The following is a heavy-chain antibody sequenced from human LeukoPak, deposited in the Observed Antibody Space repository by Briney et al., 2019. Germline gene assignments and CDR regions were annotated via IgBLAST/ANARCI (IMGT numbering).Heavy chain of an antibody. J-gene: IGHJ1*01. V-gene: IGHV4-59*01. CDR1: GGSITSYF. CDR3: AQKAPFSPAYSQQ. D-gene: IGHD2/OR15-2a*01. CDR2: IYHSGTT. Sequence: SETLSLTCTVSGGSITSYFWTWNRQPPGKGLEWIGYIYHSGTTNYNPSLKSRVSISADTSKNQFSLKLTSVTAADTAMYYCAQKAPFSPAYSQQWGQGTLVTVSP.